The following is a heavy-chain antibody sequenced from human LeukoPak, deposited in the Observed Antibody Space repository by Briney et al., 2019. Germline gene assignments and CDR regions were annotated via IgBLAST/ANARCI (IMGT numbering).Heavy chain of an antibody. J-gene: IGHJ4*02. CDR2: IYSGGSA. D-gene: IGHD1-1*01. Sequence: GGSLRLSCAASGFTVSSNYMSWVRQAPGKGLEWVSNIYSGGSAYYADSAKDRFTISRKNTKNKLYLQINNLRAADTAAYYYAKARDEGILVTTVGYWGQGNLVTVSS. V-gene: IGHV3-53*01. CDR3: AKARDEGILVTTVGY. CDR1: GFTVSSNY.